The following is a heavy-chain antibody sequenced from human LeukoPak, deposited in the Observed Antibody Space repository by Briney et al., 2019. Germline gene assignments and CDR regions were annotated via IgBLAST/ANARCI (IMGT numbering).Heavy chain of an antibody. D-gene: IGHD1-14*01. Sequence: GGSLRLSCAASGFTFSSYWMSWVRQAPGKGLEWVANIKQDGSEKYYVDSVKGRFTISRDNAKNSLYLQMNSLRAEDTAVYYCAREAPNRSTNYYYYYYMDVWGKGTTVTVSS. CDR3: AREAPNRSTNYYYYYYMDV. V-gene: IGHV3-7*01. CDR2: IKQDGSEK. J-gene: IGHJ6*03. CDR1: GFTFSSYW.